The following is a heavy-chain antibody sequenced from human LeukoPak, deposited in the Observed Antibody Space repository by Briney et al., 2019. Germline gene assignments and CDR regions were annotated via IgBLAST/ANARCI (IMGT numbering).Heavy chain of an antibody. CDR2: ISGSGGST. CDR1: GFTFSDYY. Sequence: PGGSLRLSCAASGFTFSDYYMSWVRQAPGKGLEWVSAISGSGGSTYYADSVKGRFTISRDNSKNTLYLQMNSLRAEDTAVYYCAKDSFSSGSGYDSYGMDVWGQGTTVTVSS. V-gene: IGHV3-23*01. CDR3: AKDSFSSGSGYDSYGMDV. J-gene: IGHJ6*02. D-gene: IGHD5-12*01.